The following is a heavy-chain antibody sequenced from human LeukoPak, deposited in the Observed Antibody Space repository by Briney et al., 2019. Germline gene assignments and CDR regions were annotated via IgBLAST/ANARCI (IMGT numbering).Heavy chain of an antibody. V-gene: IGHV3-73*01. CDR2: IRSKANSYAT. D-gene: IGHD3-22*01. CDR1: GFTFSGSA. Sequence: GGSLRLSCAASGFTFSGSAMHWVRQASGKGLEWVGRIRSKANSYATAYAASVKGRFTISRDDSKNTAYLQMNSLKTEDTAVHYCMTYYYDSSGYLNYWGQGTTVTVSS. CDR3: MTYYYDSSGYLNY. J-gene: IGHJ6*02.